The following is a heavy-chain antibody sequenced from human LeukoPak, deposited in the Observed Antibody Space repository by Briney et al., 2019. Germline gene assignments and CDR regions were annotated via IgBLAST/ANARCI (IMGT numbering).Heavy chain of an antibody. D-gene: IGHD6-19*01. CDR2: TYYRPKWYN. V-gene: IGHV6-1*01. CDR3: ARNLGYSSGWYSPDWFDP. J-gene: IGHJ5*02. CDR1: GDSVSSNSAA. Sequence: SQTLSLTCAISGDSVSSNSAAWNWIRQSPSRGLEWLGRTYYRPKWYNDYAVSVKSRITINPDTSKNQFSLQLNSVTPEDTAVYYCARNLGYSSGWYSPDWFDPWGQGTLVTVSS.